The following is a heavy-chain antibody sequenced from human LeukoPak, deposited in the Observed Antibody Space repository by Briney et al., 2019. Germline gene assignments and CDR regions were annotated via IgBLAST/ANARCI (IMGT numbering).Heavy chain of an antibody. CDR1: DYSFLSYG. V-gene: IGHV1-18*01. Sequence: GASVKVFCKASDYSFLSYGISWVRQAPGQGLEWMGWVNPNNGDTHYAQKFQGRVTMTTDTSTGTANMELRSLRSDDTAVYYCARDVYCTSVSCYGFGMDVWGQGTTVTVSS. D-gene: IGHD2-2*01. J-gene: IGHJ6*02. CDR3: ARDVYCTSVSCYGFGMDV. CDR2: VNPNNGDT.